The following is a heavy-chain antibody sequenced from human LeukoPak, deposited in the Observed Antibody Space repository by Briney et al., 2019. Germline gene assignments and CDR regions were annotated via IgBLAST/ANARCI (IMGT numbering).Heavy chain of an antibody. D-gene: IGHD1-1*01. J-gene: IGHJ4*02. Sequence: GGSLRLSCAASGFSFDDYGMSWVRQAPGKGLEWVSGINWNGGSTGYADSVKGRFTISRDNAKKSLYLQMNSLRAEDTALYYCARGTSDARYYFDYWGQGILVTVSS. CDR1: GFSFDDYG. CDR2: INWNGGST. CDR3: ARGTSDARYYFDY. V-gene: IGHV3-20*04.